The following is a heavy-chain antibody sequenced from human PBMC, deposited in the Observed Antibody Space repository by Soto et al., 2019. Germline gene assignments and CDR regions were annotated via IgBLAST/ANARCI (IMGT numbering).Heavy chain of an antibody. J-gene: IGHJ4*02. CDR3: ARDRRQLVPGYYFDY. V-gene: IGHV4-30-4*01. Sequence: PSETLSLTCTVSGGSISSGDYYWSWTRQPPGKGLEWIGYIYYSGSTYYNPSLKSRVTISVDTSKNQFSLKLSSVTAADTAVYYCARDRRQLVPGYYFDYWGQGTLVTVSS. CDR1: GGSISSGDYY. CDR2: IYYSGST. D-gene: IGHD6-6*01.